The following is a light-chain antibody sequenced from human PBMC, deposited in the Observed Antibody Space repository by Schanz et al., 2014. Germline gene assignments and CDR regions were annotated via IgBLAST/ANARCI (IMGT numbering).Light chain of an antibody. CDR1: QSVNGRV. Sequence: EIVLTQSPGTLSLSPGERATLSCRASQSVNGRVLACYQQKPGQAPRRLIYNASKRATGIPDRFSGSGSGTDFTLSISRLEPEDFAVYYCQQFGSSPLTFGGGTKVEMK. V-gene: IGKV3-20*01. CDR3: QQFGSSPLT. CDR2: NAS. J-gene: IGKJ4*01.